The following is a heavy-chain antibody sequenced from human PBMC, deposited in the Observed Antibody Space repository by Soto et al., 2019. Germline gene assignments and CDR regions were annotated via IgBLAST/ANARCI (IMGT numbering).Heavy chain of an antibody. CDR2: IYHSGST. D-gene: IGHD3-16*01. J-gene: IGHJ5*02. CDR3: ALIGAPLYWFDP. Sequence: PSETLSLTYAVSGGSISSSNWWSWVRQPPGKGLEWIGEIYHSGSTNCNPSLKSRVTISVDKSKNQFSLKLSSVTAADTAVYYCALIGAPLYWFDPWGQGTLVTVSS. CDR1: GGSISSSNW. V-gene: IGHV4-4*02.